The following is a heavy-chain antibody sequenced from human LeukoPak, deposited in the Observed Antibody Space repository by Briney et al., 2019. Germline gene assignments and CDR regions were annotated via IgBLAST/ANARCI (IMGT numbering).Heavy chain of an antibody. V-gene: IGHV4-31*01. CDR2: IYHSGSN. CDR3: ARDRGYTVATHRAFDI. Sequence: SETLSLTCTVSGASISSGNYYWSWLRHHPGTGLEWLRYIYHSGSNYYNPSLKSLVTISRDTSQNQFSLYLSCVTAADTAVYYCARDRGYTVATHRAFDIWGQGTLVTVSS. J-gene: IGHJ3*02. CDR1: GASISSGNYY. D-gene: IGHD4-11*01.